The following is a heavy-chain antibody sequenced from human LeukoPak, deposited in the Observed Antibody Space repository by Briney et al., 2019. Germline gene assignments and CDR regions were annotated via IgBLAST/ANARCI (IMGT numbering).Heavy chain of an antibody. CDR2: MYYSGGT. J-gene: IGHJ5*02. V-gene: IGHV4-59*01. Sequence: SETLSLTCTVSGGSINNSYWSWIRQPPGKGLEWIGYMYYSGGTNYNPSLKSRVTISVDTSKNHFSLKLSSVTAADTAVYYCARELSEVVDTDWFDPWGQGILVTVSS. CDR1: GGSINNSY. CDR3: ARELSEVVDTDWFDP. D-gene: IGHD2-15*01.